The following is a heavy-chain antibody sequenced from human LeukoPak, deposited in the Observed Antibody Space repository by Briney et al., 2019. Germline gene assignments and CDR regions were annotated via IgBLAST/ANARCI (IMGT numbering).Heavy chain of an antibody. CDR2: IRRIGGST. CDR3: AKGGHCSGGSRDWSYYYMDV. Sequence: EGALRLSCAASGVIFSNYALAWGRQAPGRGVEWGSGIRRIGGSTHYAESARGGCTISTETSKKTLYLQMTSLTAEDTAVYYCAKGGHCSGGSRDWSYYYMDVWGKGTTVTVSS. CDR1: GVIFSNYA. J-gene: IGHJ6*03. D-gene: IGHD2-15*01. V-gene: IGHV3-23*01.